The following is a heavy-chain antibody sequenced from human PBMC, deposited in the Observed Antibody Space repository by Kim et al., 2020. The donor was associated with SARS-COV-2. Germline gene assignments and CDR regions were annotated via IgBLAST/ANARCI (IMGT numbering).Heavy chain of an antibody. V-gene: IGHV1-24*01. D-gene: IGHD6-13*01. CDR2: IGPEDGKT. Sequence: ASVKVSCKVSGYTLTDLSMHWVRQAPGKGLEWMGGIGPEDGKTIYAQKFQGRVTMTEDTSTDTAYMELRSLRSEDTAVYYCATGVAAAGTRDDYYCHYGMDVWAQGTTVRVSS. CDR3: ATGVAAAGTRDDYYCHYGMDV. CDR1: GYTLTDLS. J-gene: IGHJ6*02.